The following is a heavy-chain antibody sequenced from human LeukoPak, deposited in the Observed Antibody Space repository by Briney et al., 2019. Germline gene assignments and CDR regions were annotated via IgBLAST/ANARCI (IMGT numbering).Heavy chain of an antibody. J-gene: IGHJ5*02. CDR1: GGSFSGYY. D-gene: IGHD2-2*01. V-gene: IGHV4-34*01. CDR3: AYCSSTSCYPRFDP. CDR2: INHSGST. Sequence: SETLSLTCAVYGGSFSGYYWSWLRQPPGKGLEWIGEINHSGSTNYNPSLKSRVTISVDTSKNQFSLKLSSVTAADTAVYYCAYCSSTSCYPRFDPWGQGTLVTVSS.